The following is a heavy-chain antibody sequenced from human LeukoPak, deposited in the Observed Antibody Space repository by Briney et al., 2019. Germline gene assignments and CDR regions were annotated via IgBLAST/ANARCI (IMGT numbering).Heavy chain of an antibody. J-gene: IGHJ6*03. CDR1: GGSISSGGYY. V-gene: IGHV4-31*03. CDR3: ARGSHYYYYMDV. CDR2: IYYSGST. Sequence: SETLSLTCTVPGGSISSGGYYWSWIRQHPGKGLEWIGYIYYSGSTYYNPSLKSRVTISVDTSKNQFSLKLSSVTAADTAVYYCARGSHYYYYMDVWGKGTTVTVSS.